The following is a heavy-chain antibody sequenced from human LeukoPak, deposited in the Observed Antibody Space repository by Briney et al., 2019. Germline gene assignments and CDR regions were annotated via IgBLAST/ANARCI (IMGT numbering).Heavy chain of an antibody. CDR2: ISGSGGST. Sequence: GGSLRLSCAASGFTFSSYAMSWVRQAPGKGLEWVSAISGSGGSTYYADSVKGRFTISRDNAKNSLYLQMNSLRAEDTAVYYCARSGYMYSSSWYYYYGMDVWGQGTTVTVSS. D-gene: IGHD6-13*01. J-gene: IGHJ6*02. CDR1: GFTFSSYA. V-gene: IGHV3-23*01. CDR3: ARSGYMYSSSWYYYYGMDV.